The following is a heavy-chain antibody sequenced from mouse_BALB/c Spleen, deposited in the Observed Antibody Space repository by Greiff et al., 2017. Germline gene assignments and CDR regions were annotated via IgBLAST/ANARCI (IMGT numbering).Heavy chain of an antibody. CDR1: GFTFSSFG. D-gene: IGHD3-1*01. CDR2: ISSGSSTI. CDR3: ARSAARATWAY. V-gene: IGHV5-17*02. Sequence: EVQRVESGGGLVQPGGSRKLSCAASGFTFSSFGMHWVRQAPEKGLEWVAYISSGSSTIYYADTVKGRFTISRDNPKNTLFLQMTSLRSEDTAMYYCARSAARATWAYWGQGTLVTVSA. J-gene: IGHJ3*01.